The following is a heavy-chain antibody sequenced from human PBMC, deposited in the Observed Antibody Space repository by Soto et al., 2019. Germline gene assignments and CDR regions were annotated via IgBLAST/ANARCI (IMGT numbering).Heavy chain of an antibody. D-gene: IGHD3-9*01. CDR1: GGSFSDYY. CDR3: ARDPFGLVIRYYFDY. J-gene: IGHJ4*02. CDR2: INLSGGT. V-gene: IGHV4-34*01. Sequence: SETLSLTCAVFGGSFSDYYWTWIRQPPGKGLEWIGEINLSGGTTYNPSLKSRVTISVDTSKNQFSLKLTSVTAADTAVYYCARDPFGLVIRYYFDYWGQGTLVTVSS.